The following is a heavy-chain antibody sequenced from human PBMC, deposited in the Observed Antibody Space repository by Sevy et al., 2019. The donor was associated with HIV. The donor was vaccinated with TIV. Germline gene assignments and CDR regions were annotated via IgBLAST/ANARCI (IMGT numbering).Heavy chain of an antibody. CDR3: AKEKDYWVLNGGLEGSKKVFDF. CDR2: ISWNSGAI. Sequence: GGSLRLSCAASGFTFSDYAMHWVRLVPGKGLEWVSGISWNSGAIGYADSVKGRFTISRDNAKNSLHLQMNSLRVEDRALNYWAKEKDYWVLNGGLEGSKKVFDFWGQGTRVTVS. D-gene: IGHD3-3*01. V-gene: IGHV3-9*01. J-gene: IGHJ3*01. CDR1: GFTFSDYA.